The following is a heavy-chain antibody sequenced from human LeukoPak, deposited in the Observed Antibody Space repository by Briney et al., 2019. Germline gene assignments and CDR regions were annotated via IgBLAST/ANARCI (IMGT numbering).Heavy chain of an antibody. Sequence: GSLRLSCATSGLTFTNAWMSWFRQAPGKGLEWVGRIKSKTDGGTSDYGAPVQGRFTISRDDSKNTLYLQMNSLKIEDTAVYYCATDPGEWEPIWGQGTMVTVSS. V-gene: IGHV3-15*01. CDR3: ATDPGEWEPI. D-gene: IGHD1-26*01. J-gene: IGHJ3*02. CDR2: IKSKTDGGTS. CDR1: GLTFTNAW.